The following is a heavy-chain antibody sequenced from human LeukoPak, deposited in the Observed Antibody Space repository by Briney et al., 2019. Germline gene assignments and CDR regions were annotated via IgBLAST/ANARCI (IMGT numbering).Heavy chain of an antibody. CDR1: GFTVSSNY. CDR2: IYSGGST. V-gene: IGHV3-53*01. CDR3: ARGVAVAGTEEFFDY. Sequence: GGSLRLSCAASGFTVSSNYMSWVRQAPGEGLEWVSVIYSGGSTYYADSVKGRFTISRDNSKNTLYLQMNSLRAEDTAVYYCARGVAVAGTEEFFDYWGQGTLVTVSS. D-gene: IGHD6-19*01. J-gene: IGHJ4*02.